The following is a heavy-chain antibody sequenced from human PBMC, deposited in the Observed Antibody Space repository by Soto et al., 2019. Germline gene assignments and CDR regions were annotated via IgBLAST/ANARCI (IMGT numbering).Heavy chain of an antibody. J-gene: IGHJ6*02. V-gene: IGHV5-51*01. CDR2: IYPGDSDT. D-gene: IGHD2-15*01. CDR1: GYSFTSYW. CDR3: ARHGSKRGGNPQGYYGMDV. Sequence: PGESLKISCKGSGYSFTSYWIGWVRQMPGKGLEWMGIIYPGDSDTRYSPSFQGQVTISADKSISTAYLQWSSLKASDTAMYYCARHGSKRGGNPQGYYGMDVWGQGTTVTVSS.